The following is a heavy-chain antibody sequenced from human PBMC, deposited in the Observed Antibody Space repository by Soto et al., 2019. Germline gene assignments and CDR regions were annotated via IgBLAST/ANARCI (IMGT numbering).Heavy chain of an antibody. J-gene: IGHJ4*02. V-gene: IGHV3-30-3*01. D-gene: IGHD6-19*01. CDR1: GFTFSSYA. Sequence: QVQLVESGGGVVQPGRSLRLSCAASGFTFSSYAMHWVRQAPGKGLEGVAVMSYDGSNKYYADSVKGRFTISRDNSKNTLYARINILRAEDTAVYYCERDKSTYSSGGQIRHFDYWVQGTLVSVSS. CDR2: MSYDGSNK. CDR3: ERDKSTYSSGGQIRHFDY.